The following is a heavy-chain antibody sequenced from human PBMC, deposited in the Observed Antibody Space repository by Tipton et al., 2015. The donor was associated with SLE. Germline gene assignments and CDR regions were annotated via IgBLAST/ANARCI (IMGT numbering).Heavy chain of an antibody. CDR3: ARGSTGIVVVPAAHYYYYYMDV. V-gene: IGHV4-59*01. D-gene: IGHD2-2*01. CDR1: GGSISSYS. J-gene: IGHJ6*03. Sequence: GLVKPSETLSLTCTVSGGSISSYSWSWIRQPPGKGLEWIGYLYFSGSTNYNPSLKSRVTISVDTSKNQFSLKLSSVTAADTAVYYCARGSTGIVVVPAAHYYYYYMDVWGKGTTVTVSS. CDR2: LYFSGST.